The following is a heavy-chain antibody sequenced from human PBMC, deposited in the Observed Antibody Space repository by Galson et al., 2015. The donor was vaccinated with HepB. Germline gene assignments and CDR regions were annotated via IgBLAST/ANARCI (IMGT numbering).Heavy chain of an antibody. Sequence: SLRLSCAASGFTFSDYYMSWIRQAPGKGLEWVSYISSSSSYTNYADSVKGRFTISRDNAKNSLYLQMNSLRAEDTAVYYCARRVAVAGRVAPEDYWGQGTLVTVSS. D-gene: IGHD6-19*01. CDR2: ISSSSSYT. CDR3: ARRVAVAGRVAPEDY. CDR1: GFTFSDYY. V-gene: IGHV3-11*03. J-gene: IGHJ4*01.